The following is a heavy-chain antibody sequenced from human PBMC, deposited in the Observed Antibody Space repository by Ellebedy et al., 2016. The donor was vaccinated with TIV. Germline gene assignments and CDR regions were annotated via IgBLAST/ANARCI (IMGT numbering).Heavy chain of an antibody. J-gene: IGHJ4*02. D-gene: IGHD2-2*01. V-gene: IGHV4-34*01. CDR3: ARDQPLIRLDS. CDR1: GGSFTRYY. CDR2: INHSGRT. Sequence: MPSETLSLTCAVYGGSFTRYYWSWIRQPPGKGLEWIGEINHSGRTNYSPSLKSRVTMSVDMSKNQFSLNLNSVTAADTAVYYCARDQPLIRLDSWGQGTLVAVS.